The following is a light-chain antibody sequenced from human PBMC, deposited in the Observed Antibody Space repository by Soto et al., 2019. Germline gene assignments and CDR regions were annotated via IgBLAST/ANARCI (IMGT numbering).Light chain of an antibody. CDR2: EVS. J-gene: IGLJ1*01. CDR3: CSYAGSSTFV. CDR1: SSDVGSYNL. Sequence: QSVLTQPASVSGSPGQSITISCTGTSSDVGSYNLVSWYQQHPGKAPKLMIYEVSKRPSGVSNRFSGSKSGNTASLTISGFQVEDEADYYCCSYAGSSTFVFGTGTKFTVL. V-gene: IGLV2-23*02.